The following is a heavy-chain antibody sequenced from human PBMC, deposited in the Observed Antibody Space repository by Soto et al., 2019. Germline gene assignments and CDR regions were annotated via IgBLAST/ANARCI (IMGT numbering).Heavy chain of an antibody. D-gene: IGHD3-3*01. CDR3: ATAVYDFWSGYYFDY. J-gene: IGHJ4*02. V-gene: IGHV3-7*01. CDR1: GFTFSSYW. CDR2: IKQDGSEK. Sequence: EVQLVESGGGLVQPGGSLRLSCAASGFTFSSYWMSWVRQAPGKGLEWVANIKQDGSEKYYVDSVKGRFTISRDNAKNSLYRQMNSLRAEDTAVYYCATAVYDFWSGYYFDYWGQGTLVTVSS.